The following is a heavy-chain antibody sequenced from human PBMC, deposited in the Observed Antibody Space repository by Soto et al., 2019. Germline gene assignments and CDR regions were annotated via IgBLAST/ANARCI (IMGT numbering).Heavy chain of an antibody. CDR3: ARGSYYYDSSGYYTGAFDI. CDR1: GYTFTTYA. CDR2: INAGNGNT. D-gene: IGHD3-22*01. Sequence: ASVKVSCKASGYTFTTYAMHWVRQAPGQRLEWMGWINAGNGNTKYSQKFQGRVTITRDTSASTAYMELSSLRSEDTAVYYCARGSYYYDSSGYYTGAFDIWGQGTMVTVSS. V-gene: IGHV1-3*01. J-gene: IGHJ3*02.